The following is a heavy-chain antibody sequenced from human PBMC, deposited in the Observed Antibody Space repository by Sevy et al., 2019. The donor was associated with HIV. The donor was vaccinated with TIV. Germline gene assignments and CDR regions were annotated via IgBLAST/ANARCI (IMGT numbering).Heavy chain of an antibody. CDR1: GDSVSSSSVA. CDR2: TYYRSKWYN. CDR3: ARAITIFGLTIMLDP. J-gene: IGHJ5*02. Sequence: KQSQTISLTCAISGDSVSSSSVAWNWIRQSPSRGLEWLGRTYYRSKWYNDYALSVKNRIIISPDTSKNQLSLQLNSVTPEDTAVYYCARAITIFGLTIMLDPWGLGTLVTVSS. D-gene: IGHD3-3*01. V-gene: IGHV6-1*01.